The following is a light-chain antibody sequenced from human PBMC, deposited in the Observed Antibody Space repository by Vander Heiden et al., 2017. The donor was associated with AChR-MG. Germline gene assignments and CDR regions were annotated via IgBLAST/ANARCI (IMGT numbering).Light chain of an antibody. J-gene: IGKJ5*01. CDR2: AAS. CDR1: ESISSY. V-gene: IGKV1-39*01. Sequence: DIQMTQSPSSLSASVGDRVTITCRASESISSYLNWYQQKPGKAPKLLIYAASSLQSWVPSRFSGSGSGTDFTLTISSLQLEDFATYYCQQGDSIPITFGQGTRLEIK. CDR3: QQGDSIPIT.